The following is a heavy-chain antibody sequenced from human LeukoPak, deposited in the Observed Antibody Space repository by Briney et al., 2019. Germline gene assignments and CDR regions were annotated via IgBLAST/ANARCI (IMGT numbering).Heavy chain of an antibody. CDR2: ISGSGGST. D-gene: IGHD6-19*01. CDR3: AKPYKKQWLDGHLDY. J-gene: IGHJ4*02. V-gene: IGHV3-23*01. CDR1: GFTLTTYA. Sequence: GGSLRLSCAASGFTLTTYAMYWVRQAPGKGLEWVSAISGSGGSTYYADSVKGRFTISRDNSKNTLYLQMNSLRAEDTAVYYCAKPYKKQWLDGHLDYWGQGTLVTVSS.